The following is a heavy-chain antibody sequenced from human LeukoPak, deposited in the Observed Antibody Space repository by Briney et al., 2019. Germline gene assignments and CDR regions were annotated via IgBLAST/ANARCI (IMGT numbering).Heavy chain of an antibody. V-gene: IGHV4-4*07. CDR2: IYTSGST. CDR3: ARGYDYVWGSSPNWFDP. CDR1: GGSISSYY. D-gene: IGHD3-16*01. J-gene: IGHJ5*02. Sequence: KSSETLSLTCTVSGGSISSYYWSWIRQPAGKGLEWIGRIYTSGSTNYNPSLKSRVTMSVDTSKNQFSLKLSSVTAADTAVYYCARGYDYVWGSSPNWFDPWGQGTLVTVSS.